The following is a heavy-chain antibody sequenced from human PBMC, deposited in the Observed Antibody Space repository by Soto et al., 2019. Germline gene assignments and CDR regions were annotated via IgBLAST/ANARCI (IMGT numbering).Heavy chain of an antibody. CDR3: ARSEVVTPWYYYYGMDV. Sequence: PGESLKISCKGSGYSFTSYWIGWVRQMPGKGLEWMGIIYPGDSDTRYSPSFQGQVTISADKPISTAYLQWSSLKASDTAMYYCARSEVVTPWYYYYGMDVWGQGTTVTVSS. J-gene: IGHJ6*02. V-gene: IGHV5-51*01. D-gene: IGHD2-15*01. CDR1: GYSFTSYW. CDR2: IYPGDSDT.